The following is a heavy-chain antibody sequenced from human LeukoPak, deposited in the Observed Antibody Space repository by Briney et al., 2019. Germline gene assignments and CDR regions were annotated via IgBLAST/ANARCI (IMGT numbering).Heavy chain of an antibody. CDR3: ARVRALLTHNDAFDI. Sequence: ASVKVSCKASGYTFSSYGISWVRQAPGQGLEWMGWISAYNGNTNYARKLQGRVTMTTDTSTSTAYMELRSLRSDDTAVYYCARVRALLTHNDAFDIWGQGTMVTVSS. CDR1: GYTFSSYG. V-gene: IGHV1-18*01. CDR2: ISAYNGNT. J-gene: IGHJ3*02.